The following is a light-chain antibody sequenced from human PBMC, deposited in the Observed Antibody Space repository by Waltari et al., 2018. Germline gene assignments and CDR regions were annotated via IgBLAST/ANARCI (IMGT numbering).Light chain of an antibody. CDR2: EGD. Sequence: NFMLTQPHSVSESPGKTVTISCTRSSGSIASNYVQWYQQRPGSSPTPVIFEGDQRPSGVPDRFSGSIDSSSNSASLTISGLKTEDEADYYCQSYDSSDLWVFGGGTRLTVL. CDR3: QSYDSSDLWV. V-gene: IGLV6-57*01. CDR1: SGSIASNY. J-gene: IGLJ3*02.